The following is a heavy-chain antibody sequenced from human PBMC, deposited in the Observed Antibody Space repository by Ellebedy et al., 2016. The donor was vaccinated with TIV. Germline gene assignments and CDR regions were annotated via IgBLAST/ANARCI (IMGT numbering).Heavy chain of an antibody. Sequence: GGSLRLXCAASGFTFSSHVMSWVRQAPGKGLEWVSAISGSGGSTYYADSVKGRFTISRDNSKNTLYLQMNSLRAEDTAVYYCAKLLGGGSPLEDYWGQGTLVTVSS. CDR2: ISGSGGST. V-gene: IGHV3-23*01. CDR3: AKLLGGGSPLEDY. CDR1: GFTFSSHV. J-gene: IGHJ4*02. D-gene: IGHD2-15*01.